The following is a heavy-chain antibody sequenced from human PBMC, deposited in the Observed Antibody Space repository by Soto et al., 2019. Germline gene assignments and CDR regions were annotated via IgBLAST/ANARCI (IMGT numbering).Heavy chain of an antibody. CDR3: ARWSYLDY. CDR2: ISGSDGKT. J-gene: IGHJ4*02. V-gene: IGHV3-23*01. D-gene: IGHD3-3*01. CDR1: VFSFGSYA. Sequence: GGSLRLSCASSVFSFGSYALSCVRQAPGKWLEWVSTISGSDGKTFYADSVKGRFSISRDTSQNTLYLQMNSLRADDTAIYYCARWSYLDYWGQGTRVRVSS.